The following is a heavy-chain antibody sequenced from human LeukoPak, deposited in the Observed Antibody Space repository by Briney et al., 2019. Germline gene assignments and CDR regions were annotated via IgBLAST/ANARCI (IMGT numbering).Heavy chain of an antibody. J-gene: IGHJ3*02. Sequence: ASVKVSCTASGGTFSSYAISWVRQAPGQGLEWMGGIIPIFGTANYAQKFQGRVTITTDESTSTAYMELSSLRSEDTAVYYCARDPRSGYCSSTSCYLYGAFDIWGQGTMVTVSS. CDR1: GGTFSSYA. CDR2: IIPIFGTA. CDR3: ARDPRSGYCSSTSCYLYGAFDI. V-gene: IGHV1-69*05. D-gene: IGHD2-2*01.